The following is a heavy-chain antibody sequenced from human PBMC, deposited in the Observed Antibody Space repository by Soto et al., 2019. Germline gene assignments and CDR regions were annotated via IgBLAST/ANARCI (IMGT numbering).Heavy chain of an antibody. CDR1: GFTFSSYS. CDR2: ISSSSSYI. J-gene: IGHJ6*02. Sequence: VGSLRLSCAASGFTFSSYSMNWVRQAPGKGLEWVSSISSSSSYIYYADSVKGRFTISRGNAKNSLYLQMNSLRAEDTAVYYCARDPRDGYNYGDGMDVWGQGTTVTVSS. V-gene: IGHV3-21*01. D-gene: IGHD5-12*01. CDR3: ARDPRDGYNYGDGMDV.